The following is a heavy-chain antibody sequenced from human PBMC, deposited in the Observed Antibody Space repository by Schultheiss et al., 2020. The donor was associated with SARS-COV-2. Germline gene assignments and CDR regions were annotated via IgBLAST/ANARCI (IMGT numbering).Heavy chain of an antibody. CDR3: AREGGCTNGVCLLRWEYNWFDP. D-gene: IGHD2-8*01. J-gene: IGHJ5*02. CDR1: GGSISSYY. CDR2: IYYSGST. Sequence: SQTLSLTCTVSGGSISSYYWSWIRQPPGKGLEWIGYIYYSGSTNYNPSLKSRVTMSVDTSKNQFSLKLSSVTAADTAVYYCAREGGCTNGVCLLRWEYNWFDPWGQGTLVTVSS. V-gene: IGHV4-59*12.